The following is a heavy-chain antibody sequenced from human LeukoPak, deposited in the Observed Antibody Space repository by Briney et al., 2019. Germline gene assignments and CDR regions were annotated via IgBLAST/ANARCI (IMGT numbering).Heavy chain of an antibody. J-gene: IGHJ6*02. CDR1: GFTFSSYA. CDR2: IKQDGSEK. Sequence: PGGSLRLSCAASGFTFSSYAMSWVRQAPGKGLEWVANIKQDGSEKYYVDSVKGRFTISRDNAKNSLYLQMNSLRAEDTAVYYCARDPRDYYYGMDVWGQGTTVTVSS. V-gene: IGHV3-7*04. CDR3: ARDPRDYYYGMDV.